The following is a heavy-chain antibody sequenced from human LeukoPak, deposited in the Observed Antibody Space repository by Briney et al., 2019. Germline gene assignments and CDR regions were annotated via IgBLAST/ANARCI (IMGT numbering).Heavy chain of an antibody. CDR1: GGSISSYY. V-gene: IGHV4-59*01. D-gene: IGHD1-14*01. J-gene: IGHJ6*02. Sequence: PSETLSLTCTVSGGSISSYYWSWIRQPPGKGLEWIGYIYYSGSTNYNPSLKSRVTISVDTSKNQFSLKLSSVTAADTAVYYCARTSNHITYYYYGMDAWGQGTTVTVSS. CDR3: ARTSNHITYYYYGMDA. CDR2: IYYSGST.